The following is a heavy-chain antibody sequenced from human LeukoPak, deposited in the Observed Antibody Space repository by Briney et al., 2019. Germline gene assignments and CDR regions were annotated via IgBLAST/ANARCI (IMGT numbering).Heavy chain of an antibody. CDR3: ARGARRGDDYGGFFDY. CDR1: GITFSSYG. J-gene: IGHJ4*02. Sequence: GGSLRLSCAASGITFSSYGMSWVRQAPGKGLEWVSAISTTGGSTYYADSVKGRFTISRDNSKNTLYLHMNSLRAEDTAVYYCARGARRGDDYGGFFDYWGQGTLVTVSS. CDR2: ISTTGGST. D-gene: IGHD4-23*01. V-gene: IGHV3-23*01.